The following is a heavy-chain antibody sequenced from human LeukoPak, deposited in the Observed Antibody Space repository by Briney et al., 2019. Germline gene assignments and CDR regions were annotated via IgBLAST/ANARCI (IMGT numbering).Heavy chain of an antibody. V-gene: IGHV3-23*01. CDR2: ISGSGGST. Sequence: GGSLRLSCAASGFTFSSYAMSWVRQAPGKGLEWVSAISGSGGSTYYADSVKGRFTNSRDNSKNTLYLQMNSLRAEDTAVYYCAKSPGDSSSWYLYWGQGTLVTVSS. CDR3: AKSPGDSSSWYLY. J-gene: IGHJ4*02. D-gene: IGHD6-13*01. CDR1: GFTFSSYA.